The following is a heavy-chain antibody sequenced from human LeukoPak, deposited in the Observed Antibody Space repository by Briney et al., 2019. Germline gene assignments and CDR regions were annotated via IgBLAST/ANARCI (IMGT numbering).Heavy chain of an antibody. D-gene: IGHD2-2*02. V-gene: IGHV3-15*01. CDR1: GFTFSNAW. J-gene: IGHJ6*03. CDR3: STARGCSSTSCYTQAYYYYYYYMDV. CDR2: IKGKTDGGTT. Sequence: TGGSLRLSCAASGFTFSNAWMSWVRQAPGKGLEWVGRIKGKTDGGTTDYAAPVKGRFTISGDDSKNTLYLQMNSLKTEDTAVYYCSTARGCSSTSCYTQAYYYYYYYMDVWGKGTTVTVSS.